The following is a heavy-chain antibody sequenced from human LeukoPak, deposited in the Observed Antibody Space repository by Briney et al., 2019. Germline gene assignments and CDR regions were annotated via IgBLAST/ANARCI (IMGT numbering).Heavy chain of an antibody. V-gene: IGHV3-21*01. CDR2: ISSSSSYI. J-gene: IGHJ6*02. CDR1: GFTFSSYA. Sequence: GGSLRLSCAASGFTFSSYAMDWVRQAPGKGLEWVSSISSSSSYIYYADSVKGRFTISRDNAKNSLYLQMNSLRAEDTAVYYCARDRLQPTQGEYYYYGMDVWGQGTTVTVSS. CDR3: ARDRLQPTQGEYYYYGMDV. D-gene: IGHD4-11*01.